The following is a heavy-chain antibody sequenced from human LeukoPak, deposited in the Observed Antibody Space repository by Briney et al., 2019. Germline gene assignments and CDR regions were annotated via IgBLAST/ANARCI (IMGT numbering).Heavy chain of an antibody. D-gene: IGHD3-10*01. Sequence: PGGSLRLSCAASGFAFSTYSMSWVRQAPGKGLEWVSHISSGSDTIYYADSVKGRFTISRDNAKNSLYLQMNRLRADDTAVYYCAKDKSRAYYGSGSYKYWGQGTLVTVSS. V-gene: IGHV3-48*01. J-gene: IGHJ4*02. CDR1: GFAFSTYS. CDR2: ISSGSDTI. CDR3: AKDKSRAYYGSGSYKY.